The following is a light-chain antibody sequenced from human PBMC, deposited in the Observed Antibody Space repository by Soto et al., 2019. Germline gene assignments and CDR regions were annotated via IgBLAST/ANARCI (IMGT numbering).Light chain of an antibody. CDR3: CTYEASNTYV. V-gene: IGLV2-23*02. J-gene: IGLJ1*01. CDR2: DVS. Sequence: QSALTQPASVSGSPGRSITISCTGTSSDVGRYNLVTWYQHYPGKAPELMIYDVSKRPSGVVNRFSGSKSGNTASLTISGLQAEYEADSYCCTYEASNTYVFGTGTEVT. CDR1: SSDVGRYNL.